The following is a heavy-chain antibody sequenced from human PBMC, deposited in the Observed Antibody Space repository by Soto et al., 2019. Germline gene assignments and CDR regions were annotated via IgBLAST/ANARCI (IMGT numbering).Heavy chain of an antibody. V-gene: IGHV5-10-1*01. J-gene: IGHJ5*02. CDR1: GYTFTSYG. CDR2: IDPSDSYT. D-gene: IGHD6-19*01. Sequence: ASVKVSCKTSGYTFTSYGISWVRQAPGQGLEWMGRIDPSDSYTNYSPSFQGHVTISADKSISTAYPQWSSLKASDTAMYYCARQVVAVAEWFDPWGQGTLVTVSS. CDR3: ARQVVAVAEWFDP.